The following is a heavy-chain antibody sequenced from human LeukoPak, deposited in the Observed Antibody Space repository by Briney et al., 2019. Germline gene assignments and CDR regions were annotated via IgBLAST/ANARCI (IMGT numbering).Heavy chain of an antibody. D-gene: IGHD5-12*01. CDR2: INSDGSST. CDR3: ARGGGYSGYDYEEWYYGMDV. V-gene: IGHV3-74*01. J-gene: IGHJ6*02. Sequence: PGGSLRLSCAASGFTFSSYWMLWVRQAPGKGLVWVSRINSDGSSTGYADSVKGRFTISRDNAKNTLYLQMNSLRAEDTAVYYCARGGGYSGYDYEEWYYGMDVWGQGTTVTVSS. CDR1: GFTFSSYW.